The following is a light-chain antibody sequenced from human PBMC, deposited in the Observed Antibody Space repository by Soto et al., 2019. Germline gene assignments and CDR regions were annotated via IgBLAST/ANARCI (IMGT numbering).Light chain of an antibody. V-gene: IGLV2-14*03. J-gene: IGLJ1*01. CDR3: SSYTISRTYV. Sequence: QSALTQPASVSGSPGQSITISCTGTSSDVGAYNFVSWHQQHPGKAPKLIIYNVYDRPLGIYYRFSGSKSANTASLTISGLQGEDEADYYCSSYTISRTYVFATGTKVTVL. CDR1: SSDVGAYNF. CDR2: NVY.